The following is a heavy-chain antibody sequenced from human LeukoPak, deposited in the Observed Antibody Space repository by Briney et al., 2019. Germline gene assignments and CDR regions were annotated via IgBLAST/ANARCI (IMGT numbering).Heavy chain of an antibody. V-gene: IGHV1-2*02. Sequence: ASVKVSCKASGYTFTGYYMHWVRQAPGQGLEWMGWINPNSGGTNYAQKFQGRVTMTRDTSISTAYMELSRLRSDDTAVYYCARDSSSWGSVDYWGQGTLVTVSS. CDR3: ARDSSSWGSVDY. CDR1: GYTFTGYY. CDR2: INPNSGGT. J-gene: IGHJ4*02. D-gene: IGHD6-6*01.